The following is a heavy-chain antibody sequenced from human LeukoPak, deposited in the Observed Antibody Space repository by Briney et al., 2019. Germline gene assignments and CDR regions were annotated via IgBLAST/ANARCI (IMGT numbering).Heavy chain of an antibody. D-gene: IGHD6-19*01. J-gene: IGHJ4*02. V-gene: IGHV3-11*01. Sequence: GGSLRLSCAASGFTFSDYYMTWIRQVPGKGLEWVSYISGVADVINYADSVKGRFTISRDNAKRSVYLQMNSLRAEDTALYYCAKDMGWKQWLYYFDYWGQGTLVTVSS. CDR3: AKDMGWKQWLYYFDY. CDR1: GFTFSDYY. CDR2: ISGVADVI.